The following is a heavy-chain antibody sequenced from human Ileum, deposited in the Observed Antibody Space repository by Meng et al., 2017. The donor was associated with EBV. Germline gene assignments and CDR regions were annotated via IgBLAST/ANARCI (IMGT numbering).Heavy chain of an antibody. Sequence: QLEEWGPGLVKPSETLSLTCSVSNGSVRSYGYYWTWIRQPPGKGLEWIGYMSYTGSTNYKSTLKSRVTISVDKSKNQFSLKLSSVTAADTAVYYCARERGGGDRGIQWGQGTLVTVSS. CDR3: ARERGGGDRGIQ. CDR2: MSYTGST. V-gene: IGHV4-61*08. J-gene: IGHJ4*02. D-gene: IGHD2-21*02. CDR1: NGSVRSYGYY.